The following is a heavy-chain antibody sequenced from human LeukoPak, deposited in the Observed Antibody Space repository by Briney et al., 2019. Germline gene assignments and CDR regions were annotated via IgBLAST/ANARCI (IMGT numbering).Heavy chain of an antibody. CDR1: GYTFTGYY. D-gene: IGHD6-19*01. CDR2: INPNSGGT. V-gene: IGHV1-2*02. Sequence: GASVKVSCKASGYTFTGYYMHWVRQAPGQGLEWMGWINPNSGGTNYAQKFQGRVTMTRDTSISTAYMELSRLRSDDTAVYYCARGDSSGWYYYYYMDVWGKGTTVTVSS. CDR3: ARGDSSGWYYYYYMDV. J-gene: IGHJ6*03.